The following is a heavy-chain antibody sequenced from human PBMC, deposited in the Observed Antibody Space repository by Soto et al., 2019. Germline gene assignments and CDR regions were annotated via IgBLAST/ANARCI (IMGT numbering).Heavy chain of an antibody. CDR3: ARDNVDYYYYYGMDV. J-gene: IGHJ6*02. CDR1: GGTFSSYA. V-gene: IGHV1-18*01. CDR2: ISAYNGNT. Sequence: ASVKVSCKASGGTFSSYAISWVRQAPGQGLEWMGWISAYNGNTNYAQKLQGRVTMTTDTSTSTAYMELRSLRSDDTAVYYCARDNVDYYYYYGMDVWGQGTTVTVSS.